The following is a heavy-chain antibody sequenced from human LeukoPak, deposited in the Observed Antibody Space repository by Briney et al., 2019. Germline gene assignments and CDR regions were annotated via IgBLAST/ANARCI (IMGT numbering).Heavy chain of an antibody. V-gene: IGHV4-4*07. CDR2: IYTSGRT. CDR1: GGSISSYY. D-gene: IGHD2-21*01. J-gene: IGHJ3*02. Sequence: SETLSLTCTVSGGSISSYYWSWIRQPAGKGLEWIGRIYTSGRTNYNPSLKSRLTMSVDTSNNQFSLRLTSVTAADTAVYYCAREVWFQGFDIWGRGTMVTVSS. CDR3: AREVWFQGFDI.